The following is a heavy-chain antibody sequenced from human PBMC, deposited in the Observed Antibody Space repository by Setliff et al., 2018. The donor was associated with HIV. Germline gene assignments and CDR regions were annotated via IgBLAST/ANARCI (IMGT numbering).Heavy chain of an antibody. CDR2: IIPMYGVT. D-gene: IGHD2-15*01. V-gene: IGHV1-69*05. CDR1: GGTFSSYV. CDR3: ALPYCSGGNCWPSASLPPAGWFDP. J-gene: IGHJ5*02. Sequence: SVKVSCKASGGTFSSYVISWVRQAPGQGPEWMGGIIPMYGVTNYAQKFQGRVTITTDESTSTAYMELSSLRSEDTAVYYCALPYCSGGNCWPSASLPPAGWFDPWGQGTLVTVAS.